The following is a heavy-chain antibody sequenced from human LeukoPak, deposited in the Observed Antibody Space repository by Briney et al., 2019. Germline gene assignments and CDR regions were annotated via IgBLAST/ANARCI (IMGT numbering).Heavy chain of an antibody. Sequence: GGSLRLSCAASGFTFGSYAMSWVRQATEKGLAWVSAISSSGGSTYYADSVKGRFTISRDNSKNTLYLQMNSLRAEDTAVSYCAKGRFGVVIKDYYYYGMDVWGQGTTVTVSS. V-gene: IGHV3-23*01. CDR1: GFTFGSYA. D-gene: IGHD3-3*01. J-gene: IGHJ6*02. CDR3: AKGRFGVVIKDYYYYGMDV. CDR2: ISSSGGST.